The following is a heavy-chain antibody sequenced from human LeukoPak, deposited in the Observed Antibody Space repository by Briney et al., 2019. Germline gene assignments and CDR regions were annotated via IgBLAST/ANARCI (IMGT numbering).Heavy chain of an antibody. D-gene: IGHD5-24*01. CDR2: ISGSGGST. J-gene: IGHJ6*03. Sequence: GGSLRLSCAASGFTFSSYAMSWVRQAPGKGLEWVSAISGSGGSTYYADSVKGRFTISRDNSKNTLYLQMNSLRAEDTAVYYCARGPQLTYFYYMDVWGKGTTVTVSS. V-gene: IGHV3-23*01. CDR1: GFTFSSYA. CDR3: ARGPQLTYFYYMDV.